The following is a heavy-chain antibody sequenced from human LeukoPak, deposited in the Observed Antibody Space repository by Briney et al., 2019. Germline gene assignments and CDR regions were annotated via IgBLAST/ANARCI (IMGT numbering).Heavy chain of an antibody. CDR1: GYTFTGYY. CDR3: AGRPPNRYLFDY. Sequence: ASVKVSCKASGYTFTGYYMHWVRQAPGQGLEWMGRINPNSGGTNYAQKFQGRVTMTRDTSISTAYMELSRLRSDDTAVYYCAGRPPNRYLFDYWGQGTLVTVSS. J-gene: IGHJ4*02. D-gene: IGHD1-14*01. V-gene: IGHV1-2*06. CDR2: INPNSGGT.